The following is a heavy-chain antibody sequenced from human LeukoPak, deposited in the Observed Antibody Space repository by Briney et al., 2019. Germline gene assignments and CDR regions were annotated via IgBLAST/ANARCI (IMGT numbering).Heavy chain of an antibody. CDR3: AGESMTTVTRYFDY. V-gene: IGHV4-4*07. Sequence: SETLSLTCTVSGGSIGSYYWSWIRQPAGKGLEWIGRIYTSGSTNYNPSLKSRVTMSVDTSKNQFSLKLSSVTAADTAVYYCAGESMTTVTRYFDYWGQGTLVTVSS. CDR2: IYTSGST. D-gene: IGHD4-11*01. CDR1: GGSIGSYY. J-gene: IGHJ4*02.